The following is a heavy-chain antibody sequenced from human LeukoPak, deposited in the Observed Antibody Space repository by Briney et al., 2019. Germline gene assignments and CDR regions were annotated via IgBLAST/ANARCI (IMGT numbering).Heavy chain of an antibody. V-gene: IGHV3-23*01. D-gene: IGHD6-19*01. CDR1: GFTFSSYA. Sequence: GGSLRLSCAASGFTFSSYAMSWVRQAPGKGLDWVSAISGSGGSTYYAASVKGRFTIFRDNSKNTLFLQMNSLRPEDTAVYYCAKALRVGAVDNWYFDLWGRGTLVTVSS. CDR2: ISGSGGST. CDR3: AKALRVGAVDNWYFDL. J-gene: IGHJ2*01.